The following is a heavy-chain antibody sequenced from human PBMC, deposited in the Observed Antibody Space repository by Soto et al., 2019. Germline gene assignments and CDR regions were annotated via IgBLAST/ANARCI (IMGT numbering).Heavy chain of an antibody. J-gene: IGHJ4*02. CDR2: TRNRGHGYAT. CDR1: GFTFSDFT. V-gene: IGHV3-73*02. D-gene: IGHD6-13*01. CDR3: AKGYSDSSWSHLDF. Sequence: EVQLVESGGGLVQPGGSLKLSCAASGFTFSDFTIHWVRQASGKGLEWVGRTRNRGHGYATEYAASVKGRFTISRDNSKSTLYLQMNSLRAEDSAIYYCAKGYSDSSWSHLDFWGQGTLVTVSS.